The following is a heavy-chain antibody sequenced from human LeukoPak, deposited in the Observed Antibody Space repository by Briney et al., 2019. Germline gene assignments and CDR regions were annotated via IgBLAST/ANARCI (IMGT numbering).Heavy chain of an antibody. V-gene: IGHV3-30-3*01. D-gene: IGHD5-12*01. CDR3: ARDIYSGLLAGYFDY. CDR1: GFTFSSYA. Sequence: GGSLRVSCAASGFTFSSYAMHWVRQAPGKGLEWVAVIAYDGSNKYYADSVKGRFTISRDNSKNTLYLQMNSLRAEDTAVYYCARDIYSGLLAGYFDYWGQGTLVTVSS. CDR2: IAYDGSNK. J-gene: IGHJ4*02.